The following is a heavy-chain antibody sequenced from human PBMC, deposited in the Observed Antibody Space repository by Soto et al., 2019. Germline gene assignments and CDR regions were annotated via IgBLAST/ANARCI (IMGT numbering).Heavy chain of an antibody. CDR1: CGYFSGYY. CDR3: AMAGYGGDHDAFDI. D-gene: IGHD2-21*02. V-gene: IGHV4-34*01. Sequence: QVQLQQWGAGLLKPSETLSLTCAVYCGYFSGYYWSWIRQPPGKGLEWIGEIKHSGSTNYNPSRKIRVSISVDTSNNQFSLKLSSVTAADTTVYYCAMAGYGGDHDAFDIWGQGTMVTVSS. J-gene: IGHJ3*02. CDR2: IKHSGST.